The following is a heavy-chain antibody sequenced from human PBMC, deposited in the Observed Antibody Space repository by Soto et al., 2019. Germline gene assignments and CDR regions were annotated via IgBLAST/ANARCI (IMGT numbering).Heavy chain of an antibody. CDR3: AREGSRPGTTSDDFDY. V-gene: IGHV1-69*08. Sequence: QVQLVQSGAEVRKPGSSVKVSCKASGGTFSSYTISWVRQAPGQGLEWMGRIVPILVIANYAQKFQGRVTITADKSTSTAYMELSSLRSEDTAVYYCAREGSRPGTTSDDFDYWGQGTLVTVSS. D-gene: IGHD1-1*01. CDR1: GGTFSSYT. J-gene: IGHJ4*02. CDR2: IVPILVIA.